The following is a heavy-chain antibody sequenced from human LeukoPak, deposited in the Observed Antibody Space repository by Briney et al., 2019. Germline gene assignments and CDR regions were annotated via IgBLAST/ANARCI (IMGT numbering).Heavy chain of an antibody. Sequence: ASVNVSCKASGYTFTSYDINWVRQATGQGLEWMGWMNPNSGNTVYAQKFQGRVTMTRNTSISTAYMELSSLRSEDTAVYYCARGATIVRGVPDYWGQGTLVTVSS. D-gene: IGHD3-10*01. CDR2: MNPNSGNT. V-gene: IGHV1-8*01. CDR1: GYTFTSYD. J-gene: IGHJ4*02. CDR3: ARGATIVRGVPDY.